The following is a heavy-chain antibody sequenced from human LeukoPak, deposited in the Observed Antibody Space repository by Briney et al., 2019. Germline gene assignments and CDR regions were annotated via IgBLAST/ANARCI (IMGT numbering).Heavy chain of an antibody. V-gene: IGHV3-74*01. CDR3: SRANYYESSGYQYYFEY. J-gene: IGHJ4*02. CDR1: GLTYNNYW. D-gene: IGHD3-22*01. CDR2: INGDGSST. Sequence: GGSLRLSCAASGLTYNNYWMHWVSQAPGKGLVWVSRINGDGSSTYYADSVKGRFTISRDNANNTLYLQMNSLRAEDTAVYYCSRANYYESSGYQYYFEYWGQGSLVTVSS.